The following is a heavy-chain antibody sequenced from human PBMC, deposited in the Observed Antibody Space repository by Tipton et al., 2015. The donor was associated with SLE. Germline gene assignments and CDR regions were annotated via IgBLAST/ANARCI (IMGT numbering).Heavy chain of an antibody. J-gene: IGHJ3*02. D-gene: IGHD6-13*01. CDR2: VYYSGST. Sequence: TLSLTCTVSGASVSGFLSNNYWSWIRQPPGKKLEWIGYVYYSGSTFYNPSLKSRVAMSVDRSKSQFSLKVTSVTSADTAVYYCARAFETAAGTAFDMWGQGTLVSVSS. CDR3: ARAFETAAGTAFDM. V-gene: IGHV4-61*01. CDR1: GASVSGFLSNNY.